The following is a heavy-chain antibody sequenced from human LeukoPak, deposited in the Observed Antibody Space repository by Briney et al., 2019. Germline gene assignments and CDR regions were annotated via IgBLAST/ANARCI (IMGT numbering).Heavy chain of an antibody. CDR2: ISGSGSSI. CDR3: ARGGAARPDY. CDR1: GFTFSNYG. V-gene: IGHV3-48*01. J-gene: IGHJ4*02. D-gene: IGHD6-6*01. Sequence: GGSLRLSCEASGFTFSNYGMNWVRKAPGRGLEWLSYISGSGSSIYYADSVKGRFTISRDNGKNSLFLQMNSLRAEDTALYYCARGGAARPDYWGQGTLVTVSS.